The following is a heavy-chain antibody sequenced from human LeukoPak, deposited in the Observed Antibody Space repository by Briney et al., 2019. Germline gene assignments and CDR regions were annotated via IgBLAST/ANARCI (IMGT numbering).Heavy chain of an antibody. CDR1: GFTFSSYS. J-gene: IGHJ4*02. D-gene: IGHD5-12*01. Sequence: GGSLRLSCAASGFTFSSYSMHWVRQAPGKGLEYVSGVTSAGDRTYYAKSVKGRFTISRDNSKNTLYLQMGSLRAEDMAVYYCAFQGDKWLRFFHYWGQGTLVTVSS. CDR2: VTSAGDRT. CDR3: AFQGDKWLRFFHY. V-gene: IGHV3-64*01.